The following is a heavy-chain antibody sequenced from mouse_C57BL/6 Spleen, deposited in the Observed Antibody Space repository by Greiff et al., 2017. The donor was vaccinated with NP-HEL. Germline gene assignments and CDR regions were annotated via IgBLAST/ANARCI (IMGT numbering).Heavy chain of an antibody. V-gene: IGHV1-26*01. Sequence: VQLQQSGPELVKPGASVKISCKASGYTFTDYYMNWVKQSHGKSLEWIGDINPNNGGTSYNQKFKGKATLTVDKSSSTAYMELRSLTSEDSAVYYCAITPIYYDYAYWGQGTLVTVSA. CDR3: AITPIYYDYAY. D-gene: IGHD2-4*01. CDR1: GYTFTDYY. J-gene: IGHJ3*01. CDR2: INPNNGGT.